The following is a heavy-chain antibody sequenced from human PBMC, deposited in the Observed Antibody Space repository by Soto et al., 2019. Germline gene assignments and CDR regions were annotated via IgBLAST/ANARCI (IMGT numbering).Heavy chain of an antibody. Sequence: GGSLRLSCAASGVTFVSAWMNWVRQAPEKGPEWVALIKNKTYDEAKDYAAPVKERFSISRDDSKNTLYLQMDRLKTEDTAVYYCTTGPFDYWGPGILVTVSS. J-gene: IGHJ4*02. CDR3: TTGPFDY. CDR2: IKNKTYDEAK. CDR1: GVTFVSAW. V-gene: IGHV3-15*07.